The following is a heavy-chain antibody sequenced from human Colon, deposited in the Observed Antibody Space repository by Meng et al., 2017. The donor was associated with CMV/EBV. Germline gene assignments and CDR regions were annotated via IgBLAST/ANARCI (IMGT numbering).Heavy chain of an antibody. CDR1: GFTFRNYG. J-gene: IGHJ4*02. D-gene: IGHD3-22*01. Sequence: GGSLRLSCATSGFTFRNYGMSWVRQAPGKGLEWVSSISSSSSYIYYADSVKGRFTISRDNAKNSLYLQMNSLRAEDTAVYYCARGFYDSSGYSDYWGQGTLVTVSS. CDR3: ARGFYDSSGYSDY. CDR2: ISSSSSYI. V-gene: IGHV3-21*01.